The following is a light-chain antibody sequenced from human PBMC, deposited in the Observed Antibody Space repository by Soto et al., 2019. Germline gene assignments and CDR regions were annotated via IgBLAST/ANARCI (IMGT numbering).Light chain of an antibody. J-gene: IGKJ2*01. CDR3: MQGSHWPPYT. CDR1: QSLVHSDGNTY. CDR2: KVS. V-gene: IGKV2-30*02. Sequence: DVVMTQSPLSLPVTLGQPASISCSSSQSLVHSDGNTYLNWFQQRPGQSPRRLIYKVSNRDSGVPDRCSGSGSGTDFTLKISRVEAEDVGVYYCMQGSHWPPYTFGQGTKLEIK.